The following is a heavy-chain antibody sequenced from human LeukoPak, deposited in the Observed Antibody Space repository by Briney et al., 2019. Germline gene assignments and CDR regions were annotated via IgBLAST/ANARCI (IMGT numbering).Heavy chain of an antibody. CDR3: ARNRVVGAPNFDY. Sequence: SETLSLTCTVSGGSISSSSYYWGWIRQPPGKGLEWIGSIYHSGSTNHNPSLKSRVTISLDTSENQFSLRLTSVTAADTAVYYCARNRVVGAPNFDYWGQGTLVTVFS. V-gene: IGHV4-39*07. J-gene: IGHJ4*02. CDR2: IYHSGST. D-gene: IGHD1-26*01. CDR1: GGSISSSSYY.